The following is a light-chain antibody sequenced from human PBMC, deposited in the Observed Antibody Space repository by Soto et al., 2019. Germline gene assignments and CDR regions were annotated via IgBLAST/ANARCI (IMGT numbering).Light chain of an antibody. CDR2: DSS. V-gene: IGKV3-11*01. CDR1: QSVRTS. Sequence: EIVLTQSPATLSLSPGERATLSCRASQSVRTSLAWYQQKFGQAPRLLIYDSSNRASGIPARFSGSGSGTDFTLTISSLDPEGFAVYYWQQGGDWPITFGPGTKVGIK. J-gene: IGKJ3*01. CDR3: QQGGDWPIT.